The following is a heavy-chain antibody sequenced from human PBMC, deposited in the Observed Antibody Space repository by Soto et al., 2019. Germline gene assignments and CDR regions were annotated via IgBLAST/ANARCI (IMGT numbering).Heavy chain of an antibody. V-gene: IGHV4-34*01. Sequence: PSETLSLTCAVYGGSFSGYYWSWIRQPPGKGLEWIGEINHSGSTNYNPSLKSRVTISVGTSKNQFSLKLSSVTAADTAVYYCARVRSRWQQLVRWFDPWGQGTLVTVSS. D-gene: IGHD6-13*01. CDR3: ARVRSRWQQLVRWFDP. CDR1: GGSFSGYY. CDR2: INHSGST. J-gene: IGHJ5*02.